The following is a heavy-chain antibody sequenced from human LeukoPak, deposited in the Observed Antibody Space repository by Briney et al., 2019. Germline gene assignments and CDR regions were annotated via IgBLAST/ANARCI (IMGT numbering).Heavy chain of an antibody. CDR2: IIPIFGTA. D-gene: IGHD3-10*01. CDR1: GGTFSSYA. Sequence: SVKVSCKASGGTFSSYAISWVRQAPGQGLDWMGRIIPIFGTANYAQKFQGRVTITTDESTSTAYMELSSLRSEDTAVYYCARVRGSGINFDYWGQGTLVTVSS. J-gene: IGHJ4*02. V-gene: IGHV1-69*05. CDR3: ARVRGSGINFDY.